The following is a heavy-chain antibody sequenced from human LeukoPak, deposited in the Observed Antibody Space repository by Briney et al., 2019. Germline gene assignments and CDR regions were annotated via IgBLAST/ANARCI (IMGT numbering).Heavy chain of an antibody. V-gene: IGHV4-34*01. J-gene: IGHJ5*02. D-gene: IGHD3-10*01. Sequence: SETLSLTCAVYGGSFSGYYWSWIRQPPGKGLEWIGEINHSGSTNYNPSLKSRVTISVDTSKNQFSLKLSSVTAADTAVYYCARAVGGTTFYHYGSGSPYNWFDPWGQGTLVTVSS. CDR1: GGSFSGYY. CDR2: INHSGST. CDR3: ARAVGGTTFYHYGSGSPYNWFDP.